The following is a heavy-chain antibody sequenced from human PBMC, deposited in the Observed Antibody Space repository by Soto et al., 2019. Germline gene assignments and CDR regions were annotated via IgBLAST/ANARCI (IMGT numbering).Heavy chain of an antibody. CDR3: ARAGLPTGIPFDY. CDR2: INHSGST. D-gene: IGHD6-13*01. J-gene: IGHJ4*02. Sequence: QVQLQQWGAGLLKPSETLSLTCAVYVGSFSGYYWSWIRQPPGKGLEWIGEINHSGSTNYNPSLTSRVTISVNTSKNQLALKLSSENAADTAGYYCARAGLPTGIPFDYWGQGTLVPFSS. V-gene: IGHV4-34*01. CDR1: VGSFSGYY.